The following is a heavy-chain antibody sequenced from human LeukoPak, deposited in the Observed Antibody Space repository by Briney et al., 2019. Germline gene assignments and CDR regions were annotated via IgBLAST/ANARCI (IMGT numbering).Heavy chain of an antibody. D-gene: IGHD2-15*01. CDR2: IDHRDSYT. J-gene: IGHJ4*02. CDR1: GYSFTSYW. Sequence: GESPKISCDGSGYSFTSYWISWVRQMPGEGLVWRGRIDHRDSYTNYSPSFQGHVTISADKSISTAYLQWSSLKAPDSAIYYCAGEPRGYCSGGSCWYYWGQGTLVTVSS. CDR3: AGEPRGYCSGGSCWYY. V-gene: IGHV5-10-1*01.